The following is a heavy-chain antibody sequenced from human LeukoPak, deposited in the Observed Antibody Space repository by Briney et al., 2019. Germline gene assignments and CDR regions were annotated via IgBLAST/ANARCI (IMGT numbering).Heavy chain of an antibody. CDR1: GFTFSSYA. Sequence: GGSLRLSCAASGFTFSSYAMHWVRQAPGKGLEYVSAISSNGGSTYYANSVKGRFTISRDNSKNTLFLQMGSLRAEDMAVYYCAKAGSSSVHYFDYWGQGTLVTVSS. CDR3: AKAGSSSVHYFDY. D-gene: IGHD6-6*01. V-gene: IGHV3-64*01. J-gene: IGHJ4*02. CDR2: ISSNGGST.